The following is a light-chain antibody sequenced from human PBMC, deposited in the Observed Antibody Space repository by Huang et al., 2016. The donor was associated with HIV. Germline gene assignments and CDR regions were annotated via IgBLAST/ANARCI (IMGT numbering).Light chain of an antibody. Sequence: EIVLTQSPVTLSLSPGERATLSCRASQSVSSSYLAWYQQKPGQAPRLLIYATSSRATGIPDRFSGSGSGTDFTLTISRLEPEDFAVFYCQQYGSSNRTFGQGTKVEIK. CDR2: ATS. J-gene: IGKJ1*01. CDR1: QSVSSSY. CDR3: QQYGSSNRT. V-gene: IGKV3-20*01.